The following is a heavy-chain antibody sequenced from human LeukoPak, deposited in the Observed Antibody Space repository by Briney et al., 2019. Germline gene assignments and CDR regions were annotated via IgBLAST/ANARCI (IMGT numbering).Heavy chain of an antibody. J-gene: IGHJ2*01. CDR3: ARSDHFEVAAKRDWYFDL. D-gene: IGHD2-15*01. Sequence: GASVKVSCKASGYTFTSYYMHCVRQAPGQGLEWMGIINPSGGSTRYAQKFQGRVTMTGDMSTSTVYMELSSLRSEDTAVYYCARSDHFEVAAKRDWYFDLWGRGTLVTVSS. CDR2: INPSGGST. CDR1: GYTFTSYY. V-gene: IGHV1-46*01.